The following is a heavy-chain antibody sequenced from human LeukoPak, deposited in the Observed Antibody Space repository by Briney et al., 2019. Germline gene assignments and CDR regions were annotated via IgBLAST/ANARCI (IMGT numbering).Heavy chain of an antibody. J-gene: IGHJ4*02. D-gene: IGHD3-3*01. CDR3: ARDLNAPHYDFWSGYYTGGVFDY. CDR1: GFTFSSYG. V-gene: IGHV3-30*19. CDR2: ISYEGSNK. Sequence: QSGGSLRLSCAASGFTFSSYGMHWVRQAPGKGLEWVAVISYEGSNKYYADSVKGRFTISRDNSKNTLYLQMNSLRAEDTAVYYCARDLNAPHYDFWSGYYTGGVFDYWGQGTLVTVSS.